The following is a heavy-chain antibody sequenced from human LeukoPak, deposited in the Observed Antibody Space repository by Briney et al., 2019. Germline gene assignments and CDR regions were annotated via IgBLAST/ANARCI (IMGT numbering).Heavy chain of an antibody. V-gene: IGHV4-59*01. CDR2: IYYSGST. Sequence: SETLSLTCTVSGGSINNYYWSWIRQPPGKGLEWIGYIYYSGSTNYNPSLKSRVTISVDTSKNQFSLKLSSVTAADTAVYYCARGVVAATRLDYWGQGTLVTVSS. D-gene: IGHD2-15*01. CDR3: ARGVVAATRLDY. CDR1: GGSINNYY. J-gene: IGHJ4*02.